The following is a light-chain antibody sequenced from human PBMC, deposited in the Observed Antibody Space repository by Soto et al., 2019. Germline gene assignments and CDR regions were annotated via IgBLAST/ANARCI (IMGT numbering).Light chain of an antibody. CDR2: ANS. Sequence: QSLLRQPPSVSGAPGQRFIVSCTGSTSNIRAGYDVHWYQQLPGTSPKLLIFANSNRPSGVPDRFSASRSGSSASLTITGLQAEDEDDYYCQSYDTSLSGSYVFGSGTKSPS. CDR1: TSNIRAGYD. J-gene: IGLJ1*01. CDR3: QSYDTSLSGSYV. V-gene: IGLV1-40*01.